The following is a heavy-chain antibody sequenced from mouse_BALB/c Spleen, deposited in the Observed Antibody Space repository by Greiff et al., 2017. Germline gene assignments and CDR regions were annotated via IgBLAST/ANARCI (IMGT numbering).Heavy chain of an antibody. J-gene: IGHJ3*01. V-gene: IGHV5-12-1*01. CDR1: GFAFSSYD. Sequence: EVQLQESGGGLVKPGGSLKLSCAASGFAFSSYDMSWVRQTPEKRLEWVAYISSGGGSTYYPDTVKGRFTISRDNAKNTLYLQMSSLKSEDTAMYYCARHPSFAYWGQGTLVTVSA. CDR2: ISSGGGST. CDR3: ARHPSFAY.